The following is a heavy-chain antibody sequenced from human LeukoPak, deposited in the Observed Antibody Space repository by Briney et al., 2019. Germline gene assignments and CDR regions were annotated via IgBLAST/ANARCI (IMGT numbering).Heavy chain of an antibody. V-gene: IGHV4-59*01. J-gene: IGHJ2*01. CDR1: GGSISSYY. D-gene: IGHD4-17*01. CDR2: IYYSGST. CDR3: AREGYGDYGDWYFDL. Sequence: SETLSLTCTVSGGSISSYYWSWIRQPPGKGLEWIGYIYYSGSTNYNPSLKSRVTISVVTSKNQFSLKLSSVTAADTAVYYCAREGYGDYGDWYFDLWGRGTLVTVSS.